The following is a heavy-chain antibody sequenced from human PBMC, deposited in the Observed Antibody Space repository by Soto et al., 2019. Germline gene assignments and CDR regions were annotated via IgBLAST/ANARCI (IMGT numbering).Heavy chain of an antibody. CDR3: ARDQGVAAAGIIWFDP. CDR2: IHSSGST. D-gene: IGHD6-13*01. CDR1: GASMNSYH. V-gene: IGHV4-4*07. Sequence: SETLSLTCTVSGASMNSYHWSWIRQPAGKGLEWIGHIHSSGSTNYNPSLKSRVTMSVDTSKNQFSLRLMSLTAADTAVYYCARDQGVAAAGIIWFDPWGQVSLVTVSS. J-gene: IGHJ5*02.